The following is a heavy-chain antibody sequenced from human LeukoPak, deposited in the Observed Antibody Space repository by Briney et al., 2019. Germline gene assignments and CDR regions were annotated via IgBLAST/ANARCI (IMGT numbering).Heavy chain of an antibody. V-gene: IGHV1-18*01. Sequence: GASVKVSCKASGYTFTSYGISWVRQAPGQGLEWMGWISAYNGNTNYAQKLQGRVTMTTDTSTSTAYMEPRSLRSDDTAVYYCARDLVGATRGDAFDIWGQGTMVTVSS. CDR1: GYTFTSYG. CDR2: ISAYNGNT. J-gene: IGHJ3*02. D-gene: IGHD1-26*01. CDR3: ARDLVGATRGDAFDI.